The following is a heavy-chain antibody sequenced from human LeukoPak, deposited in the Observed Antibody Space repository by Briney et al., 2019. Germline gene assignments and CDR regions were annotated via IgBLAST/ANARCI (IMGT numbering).Heavy chain of an antibody. D-gene: IGHD2-15*01. CDR1: GFTFRSYW. Sequence: PGGSLRLSCAASGFTFRSYWVSWVRQAPGKGLEWVANINQDGSEKYYVDSVKGRFTISRDNAKNSLYLQMNSLRADDTAMYYCARDGGPFDSWGQGTLVTVPS. CDR2: INQDGSEK. CDR3: ARDGGPFDS. V-gene: IGHV3-7*03. J-gene: IGHJ4*02.